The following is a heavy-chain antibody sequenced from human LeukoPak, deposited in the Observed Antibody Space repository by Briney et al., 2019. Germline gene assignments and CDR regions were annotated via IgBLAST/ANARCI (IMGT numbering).Heavy chain of an antibody. J-gene: IGHJ4*02. CDR3: TRAVAGHPD. CDR1: GGSFSGYY. CDR2: INHSGST. D-gene: IGHD5-12*01. V-gene: IGHV4-34*01. Sequence: SETLSLTCAVYGGSFSGYYWSWIRQPPGKGLEWIGEINHSGSTNYNPSLKSRVTISVDTSKNQFSLKLSSVTAADTGVYYCTRAVAGHPDWGQGTLVTVSS.